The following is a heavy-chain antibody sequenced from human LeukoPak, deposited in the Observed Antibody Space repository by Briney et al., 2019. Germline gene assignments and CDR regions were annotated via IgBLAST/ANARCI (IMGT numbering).Heavy chain of an antibody. J-gene: IGHJ4*02. D-gene: IGHD3-10*01. Sequence: ASMKVSCKASGYTFTGYYMHWVRQAPGQGLEWMGWINPNSGGTNYAQKFQGRVTMTRDTSISTAYMELSRLRSDDTAVYYSARDLGGSGSYYRWDFDYWGQGTLVTVSS. CDR1: GYTFTGYY. V-gene: IGHV1-2*02. CDR2: INPNSGGT. CDR3: ARDLGGSGSYYRWDFDY.